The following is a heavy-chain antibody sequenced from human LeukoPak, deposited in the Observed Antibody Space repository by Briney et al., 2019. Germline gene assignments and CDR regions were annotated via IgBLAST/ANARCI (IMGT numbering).Heavy chain of an antibody. D-gene: IGHD2-8*02. CDR3: ATYRQVLLPFES. CDR1: GFTFSSCG. J-gene: IGHJ4*02. CDR2: IRYDGGNK. V-gene: IGHV3-30*02. Sequence: GGSLRLSCAASGFTFSSCGMHWVRQAPGKGLEWVAFIRYDGGNKYYADSVRGRFTISRDNSKSTLSLQMNSLRAEDTAIYYCATYRQVLLPFESWGQGTLVTVSS.